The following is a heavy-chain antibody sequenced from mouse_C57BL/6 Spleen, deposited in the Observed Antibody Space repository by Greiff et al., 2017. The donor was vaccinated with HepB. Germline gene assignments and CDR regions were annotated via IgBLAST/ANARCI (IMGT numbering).Heavy chain of an antibody. V-gene: IGHV1-69*01. Sequence: VQLQQSGAELVMPGASVKLSCKASGYTFTSYWMHWVKQRPGQGLEWIGEIDPSDSYTNYNQKFKGKSTLTVDKSSSTAYMQLSSLTSEDSAVYYCARGENYYAMDYWGQGTSVTVSS. CDR1: GYTFTSYW. CDR3: ARGENYYAMDY. CDR2: IDPSDSYT. J-gene: IGHJ4*01.